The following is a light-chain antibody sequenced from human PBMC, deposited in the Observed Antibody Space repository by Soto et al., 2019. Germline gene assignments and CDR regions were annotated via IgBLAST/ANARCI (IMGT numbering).Light chain of an antibody. CDR2: GAS. V-gene: IGKV3-20*01. Sequence: EIVLTQSPGTLSLSPGERATLSCRASQSVSSSYLAWYQQKPGQAPRLLIYGASSRATGIPDRFSGSGSGTDITLTISRLEPEDFAVYYCQQYGSSPQLWTFGQGTKVEIK. CDR1: QSVSSSY. J-gene: IGKJ1*01. CDR3: QQYGSSPQLWT.